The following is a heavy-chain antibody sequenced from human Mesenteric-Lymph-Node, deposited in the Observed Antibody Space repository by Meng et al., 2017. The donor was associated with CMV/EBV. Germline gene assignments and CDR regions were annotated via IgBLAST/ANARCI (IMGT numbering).Heavy chain of an antibody. J-gene: IGHJ4*02. D-gene: IGHD3-10*01. CDR1: GTFSSYA. CDR3: ARHGSGSYYNAGFIDY. CDR2: IIPIFGTA. Sequence: GTFSSYAISWVRQAPGQGLEWMGGIIPIFGTANYAQKFQGRVTITADESTSTAYMELSSLRSEDTAVYYCARHGSGSYYNAGFIDYWGQGTLVTVSS. V-gene: IGHV1-69*01.